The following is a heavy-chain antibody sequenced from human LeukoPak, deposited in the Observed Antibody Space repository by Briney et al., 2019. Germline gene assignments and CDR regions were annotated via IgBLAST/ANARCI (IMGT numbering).Heavy chain of an antibody. CDR3: AKVKWKLIGYFDY. CDR1: GFTFTSYA. CDR2: LTGDGNT. V-gene: IGHV3-23*01. Sequence: PGGFLRLSCAASGFTFTSYAMSWVRQAPGKGLEWVSVLTGDGNTYYADSVKGRFTNSRDDSKNTLFLQMNSLRAEDTAVYFCAKVKWKLIGYFDYWGQGTLVTASS. J-gene: IGHJ4*02. D-gene: IGHD1-20*01.